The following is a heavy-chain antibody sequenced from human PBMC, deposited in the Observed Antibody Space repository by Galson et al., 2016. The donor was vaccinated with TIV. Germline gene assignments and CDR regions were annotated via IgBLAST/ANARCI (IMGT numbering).Heavy chain of an antibody. CDR3: ARAWGSNWNYFDY. Sequence: SLRLSCAASGFTVSTYYISWVRQAPGRGLEWVSVLYVGGTTYYTDSVKGRFTISRDISKNTPYLQLDALRAEDTAVYYCARAWGSNWNYFDYWGQGTLVTVSS. V-gene: IGHV3-53*01. D-gene: IGHD1-1*01. CDR2: LYVGGTT. CDR1: GFTVSTYY. J-gene: IGHJ4*02.